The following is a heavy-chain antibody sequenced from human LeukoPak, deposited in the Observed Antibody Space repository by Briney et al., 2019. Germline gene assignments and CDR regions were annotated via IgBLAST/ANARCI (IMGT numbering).Heavy chain of an antibody. Sequence: GGSLRLSCVVSGITLSNYGMSWVRQAPGKGLEWVSGISERGGSTNYAHSVKGRFIISRDTSKNTVYLQMNSLSVEDTAVYFCAKRGIVIRAVIIIGFHKEAYYFDYWGQGILVTVSS. CDR1: GITLSNYG. V-gene: IGHV3-23*01. D-gene: IGHD3-10*01. CDR2: ISERGGST. CDR3: AKRGIVIRAVIIIGFHKEAYYFDY. J-gene: IGHJ4*02.